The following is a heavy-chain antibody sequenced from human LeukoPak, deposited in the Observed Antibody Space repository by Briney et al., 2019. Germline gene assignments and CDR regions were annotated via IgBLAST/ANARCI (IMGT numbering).Heavy chain of an antibody. J-gene: IGHJ5*02. Sequence: SETLSLTCTVSGYSISSGYYWGWIRQPPGKGLEWIGSIYHSGSTYYNPSLKSRVTISVDTSKNQFSLKLSSVTAADTAVYYCARGIITIYGVAKRQPNWFDPWGQGTLVTVSS. CDR2: IYHSGST. V-gene: IGHV4-38-2*02. CDR1: GYSISSGYY. CDR3: ARGIITIYGVAKRQPNWFDP. D-gene: IGHD3-3*01.